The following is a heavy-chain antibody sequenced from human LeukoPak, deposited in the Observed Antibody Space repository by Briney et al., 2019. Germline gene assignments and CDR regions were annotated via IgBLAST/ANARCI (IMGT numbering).Heavy chain of an antibody. V-gene: IGHV5-51*01. Sequence: GASLKISCTGSGYSFTTYWIGWVRQLPGKGLAWMGIIYPDDSDTKYSPSFQGQVTISADKSISTAYLQWSSLKASDTAMYYCARQGGRWAFFDYWGQGTLLTVSS. CDR2: IYPDDSDT. CDR3: ARQGGRWAFFDY. J-gene: IGHJ4*02. CDR1: GYSFTTYW. D-gene: IGHD6-19*01.